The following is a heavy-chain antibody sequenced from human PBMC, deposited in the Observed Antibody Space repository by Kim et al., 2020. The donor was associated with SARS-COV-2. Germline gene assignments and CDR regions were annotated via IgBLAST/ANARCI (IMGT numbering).Heavy chain of an antibody. D-gene: IGHD3-10*01. Sequence: TNYNPSLKSRVTISVDTSKNQFSLKLSSVTAAGTAVYYCGHFTMVRGVVYWGQGTLVTVSS. V-gene: IGHV4-59*12. J-gene: IGHJ4*02. CDR3: GHFTMVRGVVY. CDR2: T.